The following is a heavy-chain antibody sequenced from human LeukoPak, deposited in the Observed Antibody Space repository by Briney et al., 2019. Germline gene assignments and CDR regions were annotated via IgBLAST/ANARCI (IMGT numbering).Heavy chain of an antibody. V-gene: IGHV3-21*01. D-gene: IGHD3-3*01. CDR3: ARDSKPHMAYDFWSGCHDY. J-gene: IGHJ4*02. CDR2: TSSSSSYI. CDR1: GFTFSSYS. Sequence: GGSLRLSCAASGFTFSSYSMNWVRQAPGKGLEWVSSTSSSSSYIYYANSVKGRFTISRDNAKNSLYLQMNSLRAEDTAVYYCARDSKPHMAYDFWSGCHDYWGQGTLVTVSS.